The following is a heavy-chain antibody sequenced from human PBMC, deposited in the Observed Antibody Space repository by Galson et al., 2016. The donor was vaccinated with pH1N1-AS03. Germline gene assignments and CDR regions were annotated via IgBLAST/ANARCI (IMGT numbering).Heavy chain of an antibody. CDR1: DYTFTNYG. D-gene: IGHD6-6*01. CDR2: ISTYNGNT. J-gene: IGHJ6*03. V-gene: IGHV1-18*01. Sequence: SVKVSCKASDYTFTNYGISWVRQAPGQGLEWMGWISTYNGNTNYAQKFQGRVTMTTDTSTSTAYMELRSLRSDDTAVYYCARDYSTSSQYYYYYYIDVWGKGTTVTVFS. CDR3: ARDYSTSSQYYYYYYIDV.